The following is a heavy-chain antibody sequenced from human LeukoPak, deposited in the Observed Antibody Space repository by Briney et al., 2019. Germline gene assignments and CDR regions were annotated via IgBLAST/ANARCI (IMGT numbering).Heavy chain of an antibody. CDR1: GGSISSSSYY. Sequence: PSETLSLTGTVSGGSISSSSYYWGWIRQPPGKGLEWIGSIYYSGSTYYNPSLKSRVTISVDTSKNQFSLKLSSVTAADTAVYYCARGGRATVTTWGQGTLVTVSS. CDR2: IYYSGST. CDR3: ARGGRATVTT. V-gene: IGHV4-39*01. J-gene: IGHJ5*02. D-gene: IGHD4-17*01.